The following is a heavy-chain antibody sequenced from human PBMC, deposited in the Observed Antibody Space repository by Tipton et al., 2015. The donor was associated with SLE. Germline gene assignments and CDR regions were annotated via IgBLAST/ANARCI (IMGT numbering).Heavy chain of an antibody. Sequence: TLSLTCAVYGGSFSGYYWSWIRQPPGKGLEWIGEINHSGSTNYNPSLKSRVTISVDTSKNQFSLKLSSVTAADTAVYYCARDHPGLQGDAFDIWGQGTMVTVSS. CDR1: GGSFSGYY. D-gene: IGHD5-24*01. V-gene: IGHV4-34*01. J-gene: IGHJ3*02. CDR3: ARDHPGLQGDAFDI. CDR2: INHSGST.